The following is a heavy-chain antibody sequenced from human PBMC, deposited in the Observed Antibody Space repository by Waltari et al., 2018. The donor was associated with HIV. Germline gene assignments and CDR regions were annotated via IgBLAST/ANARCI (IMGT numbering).Heavy chain of an antibody. CDR3: VRGSVYGAGSYYPFFDY. J-gene: IGHJ4*02. V-gene: IGHV4-59*01. CDR2: FYNGGLT. CDR1: GGSIDNYY. Sequence: VQLQESGPGLVKPSETLSLTCTVSGGSIDNYYWSFIRQTPGKGLEWIGYFYNGGLTNYNPFLKSRAAISVDSSKNQFSLKLRSVTAADSAIYYCVRGSVYGAGSYYPFFDYWGRGILVTVSS. D-gene: IGHD3-10*01.